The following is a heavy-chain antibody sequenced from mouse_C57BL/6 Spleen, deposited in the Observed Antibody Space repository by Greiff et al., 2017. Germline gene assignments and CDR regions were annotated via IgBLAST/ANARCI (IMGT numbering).Heavy chain of an antibody. CDR1: GYTFTDYN. D-gene: IGHD1-1*01. J-gene: IGHJ4*01. CDR2: INPNNGGT. CDR3: ARDRYGSSPYYYAMDY. Sequence: EVQLQQSGPELVKPGASVKMSCKASGYTFTDYNMHWVKQSHGKSLEWIGYINPNNGGTSYNQKFKGKATLTVNKSSSTAYMELRSLTSEDSAVYFCARDRYGSSPYYYAMDYWGQGTSVTVSS. V-gene: IGHV1-22*01.